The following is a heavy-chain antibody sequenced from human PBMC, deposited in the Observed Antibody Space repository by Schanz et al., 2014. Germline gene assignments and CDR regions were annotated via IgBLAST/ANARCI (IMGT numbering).Heavy chain of an antibody. CDR2: ISYGGLS. CDR1: GSSVSTYK. D-gene: IGHD3-10*02. V-gene: IGHV4-59*02. CDR3: ARDKVTTLGYYGMDV. Sequence: QVQLQESGPGLVKPSETLSLTCTVSGSSVSTYKWGWIRQPPGKGLEYIGLISYGGLSDYNPSLKRRVTIALDKSKNQFSLNLNSVTAADTAVYYCARDKVTTLGYYGMDVWGQGTTVTVSS. J-gene: IGHJ6*02.